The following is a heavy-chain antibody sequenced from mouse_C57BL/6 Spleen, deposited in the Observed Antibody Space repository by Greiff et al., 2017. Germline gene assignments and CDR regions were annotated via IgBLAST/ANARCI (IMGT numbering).Heavy chain of an antibody. Sequence: VQLQQSGPELVKPGASVKISCKASGYAFSSSWMNWVKQRPGKGLEWIGRIYPGDGDPNYNGKFKGKATLTADKSSSTAYMQLSSLTSEDSAVYFCAREGLYYFDYWGQGTTLTVSS. V-gene: IGHV1-82*01. CDR2: IYPGDGDP. CDR3: AREGLYYFDY. J-gene: IGHJ2*01. CDR1: GYAFSSSW.